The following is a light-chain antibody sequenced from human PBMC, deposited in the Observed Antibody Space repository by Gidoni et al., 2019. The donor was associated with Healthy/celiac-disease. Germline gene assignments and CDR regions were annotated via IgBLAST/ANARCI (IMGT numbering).Light chain of an antibody. V-gene: IGKV3D-11*01. Sequence: EIVLTQSPATLSLSPGERATLSCRASQGVSSYLAWYQQKPGQAPRLLIYDASNRATGIPARFSGSGPGTDFTLTISSLEPEDFAVYYCQQRSNWHTFGQXTRLEIK. CDR2: DAS. CDR1: QGVSSY. CDR3: QQRSNWHT. J-gene: IGKJ5*01.